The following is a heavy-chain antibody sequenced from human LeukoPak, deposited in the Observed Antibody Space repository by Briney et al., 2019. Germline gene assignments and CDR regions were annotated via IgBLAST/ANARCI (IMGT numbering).Heavy chain of an antibody. CDR2: IIPIFGTA. D-gene: IGHD6-6*01. Sequence: SVKVSCKASGGTFSSYAISWVRQAPGQGLEWMGGIIPIFGTANYAQKFQGRVTITADESTSTAYMELSSLRSEDTAVYYCARGSRVYSSSSSYYYYYGMDVWGQGTTVTVSS. CDR1: GGTFSSYA. V-gene: IGHV1-69*13. CDR3: ARGSRVYSSSSSYYYYYGMDV. J-gene: IGHJ6*02.